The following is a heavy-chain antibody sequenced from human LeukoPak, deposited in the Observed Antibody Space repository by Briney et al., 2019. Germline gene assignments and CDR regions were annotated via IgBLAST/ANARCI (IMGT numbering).Heavy chain of an antibody. CDR2: IKQDGSEK. D-gene: IGHD3-3*01. J-gene: IGHJ4*02. CDR3: ARATAFTIFGVVISWNYFDY. CDR1: GFTFSSYW. Sequence: GGSLRLSCAASGFTFSSYWMSWVRQAPGKGLEWVANIKQDGSEKYYVDSVKGRFTISRDNAKNSLYLQMNSLRAEDTAVYYCARATAFTIFGVVISWNYFDYWGQGTLVTVSS. V-gene: IGHV3-7*01.